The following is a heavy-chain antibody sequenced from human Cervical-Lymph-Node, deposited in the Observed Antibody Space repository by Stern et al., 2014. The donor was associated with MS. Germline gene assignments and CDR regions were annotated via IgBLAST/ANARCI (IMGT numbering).Heavy chain of an antibody. V-gene: IGHV1-69*01. CDR1: GDTSNTDA. CDR3: ARGASSAAWYKHAVDV. CDR2: IIPVFGTP. D-gene: IGHD1-14*01. J-gene: IGHJ6*02. Sequence: QVQLVQSGAEVQKPGSSVKVSCKASGDTSNTDAIHWVRQAPGQGLEWMGGIIPVFGTPVYAPRFKGRVSIAADESTATDYMELSSLRSDDTAVYYCARGASSAAWYKHAVDVWGQGTTVTVSS.